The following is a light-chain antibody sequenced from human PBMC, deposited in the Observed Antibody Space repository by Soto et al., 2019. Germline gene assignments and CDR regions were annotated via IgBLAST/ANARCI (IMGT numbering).Light chain of an antibody. V-gene: IGKV1-5*03. CDR2: KAS. CDR3: QHYNSYSEA. Sequence: DIQMTQSPSTLSVSVGDRVTITCRASQTISSWLAWYQQKPGKAPKLLIYKASTLKSGVPSSFSGSGSGTEFTLTISSLQPDDFATYYCQHYNSYSEAFGQGTKVDIK. J-gene: IGKJ1*01. CDR1: QTISSW.